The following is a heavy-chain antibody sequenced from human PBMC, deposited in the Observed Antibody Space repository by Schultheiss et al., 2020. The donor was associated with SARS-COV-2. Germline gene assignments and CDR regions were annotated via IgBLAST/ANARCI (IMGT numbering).Heavy chain of an antibody. Sequence: ASVKVSCKASGYTFTSYGISWVRQAPGQGLEWMGWISAYNGNTNYAQKLQGRVTITADESTSTAYMELSSLRSEDTAVYYCASSSIAARDSDYYGMDVWGQGTTVTVSS. D-gene: IGHD6-6*01. V-gene: IGHV1-18*01. J-gene: IGHJ6*02. CDR1: GYTFTSYG. CDR3: ASSSIAARDSDYYGMDV. CDR2: ISAYNGNT.